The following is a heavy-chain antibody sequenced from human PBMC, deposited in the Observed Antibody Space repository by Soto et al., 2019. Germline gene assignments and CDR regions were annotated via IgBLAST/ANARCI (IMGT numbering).Heavy chain of an antibody. Sequence: EVQLVESGGGLVQPGGSLRLSCAASGFTVSNKYMTWVRQAPGKGLEWVSVIYSGGDTYYADSVKGRFTISRDNSKNTLLLQMNSLRAEDTAVDYCAKATPAKCDYWGQGSLVTVSS. V-gene: IGHV3-66*01. J-gene: IGHJ4*02. CDR3: AKATPAKCDY. CDR1: GFTVSNKY. D-gene: IGHD2-2*01. CDR2: IYSGGDT.